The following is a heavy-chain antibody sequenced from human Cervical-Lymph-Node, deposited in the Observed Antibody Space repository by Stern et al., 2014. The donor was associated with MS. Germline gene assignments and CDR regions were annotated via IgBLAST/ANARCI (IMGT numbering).Heavy chain of an antibody. CDR3: ARPWGYYHGLDV. J-gene: IGHJ6*02. CDR1: GFSFSSFA. V-gene: IGHV3-30-3*01. Sequence: VQLVESGGGVVQPWGSLRLSCAASGFSFSSFAIHWVRQAPGKWQAWVAFISLGGYKKYFAASVKGRFTISRDNSKNTLHLQMNSLRADDTAVYYCARPWGYYHGLDVWGQGTTVTVSS. CDR2: ISLGGYKK. D-gene: IGHD3-16*01.